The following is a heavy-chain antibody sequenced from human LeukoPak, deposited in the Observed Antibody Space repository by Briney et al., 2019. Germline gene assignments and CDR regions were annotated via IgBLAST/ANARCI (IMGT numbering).Heavy chain of an antibody. D-gene: IGHD3-3*01. J-gene: IGHJ5*02. CDR2: LYHSGST. CDR1: AYSISSGYY. Sequence: SETLSLTCTVSAYSISSGYYWGWIRQSPGKGLEWIGSLYHSGSTYYNPSLKSRVTVSVGTSKNQFSLKLSSVTAADTAVYYCARLIFWSRYWFDPWGQGTLVTVSS. CDR3: ARLIFWSRYWFDP. V-gene: IGHV4-38-2*02.